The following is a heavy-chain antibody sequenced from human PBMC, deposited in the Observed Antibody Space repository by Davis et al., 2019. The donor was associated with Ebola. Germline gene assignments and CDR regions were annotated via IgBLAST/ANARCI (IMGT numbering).Heavy chain of an antibody. V-gene: IGHV3-30-3*01. CDR3: ARDRRGRDSSGFSL. J-gene: IGHJ4*02. Sequence: PGGSLRLSCAASGFTFSSYAMHWVRQAPGKGLEWVAVISYDGSNKYYADSVKGRFTISRDNSKNTLYLQMNSLRAEDTAVYYCARDRRGRDSSGFSLWGQGTLVTVSS. CDR2: ISYDGSNK. D-gene: IGHD3-22*01. CDR1: GFTFSSYA.